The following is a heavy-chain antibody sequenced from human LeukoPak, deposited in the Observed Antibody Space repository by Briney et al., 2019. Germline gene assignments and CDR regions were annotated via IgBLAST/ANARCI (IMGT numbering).Heavy chain of an antibody. D-gene: IGHD3-22*01. Sequence: EASVKVSCKASGYTFTSYGISWVRQAPGQGLEWMGWISAYNGNTNYAQKLQGRVTMTTDTSTSTAYMELRSLRSDDTAVYYCARDPLSGYYSYYYYYMDVWGKGPTVTVSS. CDR1: GYTFTSYG. CDR2: ISAYNGNT. V-gene: IGHV1-18*01. CDR3: ARDPLSGYYSYYYYYMDV. J-gene: IGHJ6*03.